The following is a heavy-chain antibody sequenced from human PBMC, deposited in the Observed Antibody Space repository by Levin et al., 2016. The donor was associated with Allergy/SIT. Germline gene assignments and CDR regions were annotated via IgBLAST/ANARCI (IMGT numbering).Heavy chain of an antibody. V-gene: IGHV4-59*13. D-gene: IGHD6-6*01. CDR2: IYYSGST. J-gene: IGHJ5*02. Sequence: PGKGLEWIGYIYYSGSTNYNPSLKSRVTISVDTSKNQFSLKLSSVTAADTAVYYCARLRSTWFDPWGQGTLVTVSS. CDR3: ARLRSTWFDP.